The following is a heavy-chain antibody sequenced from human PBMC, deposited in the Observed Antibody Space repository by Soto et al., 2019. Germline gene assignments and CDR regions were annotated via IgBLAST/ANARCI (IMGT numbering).Heavy chain of an antibody. J-gene: IGHJ4*02. CDR3: AREKYCGGDCYYFDY. D-gene: IGHD2-21*02. V-gene: IGHV1-2*02. CDR2: INPNSGGT. CDR1: GYTFTGYY. Sequence: ASVKVSCKASGYTFTGYYMHWVRQAPGQGLEWMGWINPNSGGTNYAQKFQGRVTMTRDTTISTAYMELSRLRSDDTAVYYCAREKYCGGDCYYFDYWGQGTLVTVSS.